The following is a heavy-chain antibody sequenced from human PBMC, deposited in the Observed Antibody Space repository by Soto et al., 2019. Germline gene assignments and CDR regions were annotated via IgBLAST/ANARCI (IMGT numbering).Heavy chain of an antibody. J-gene: IGHJ5*02. CDR1: GGSISSYY. D-gene: IGHD1-7*01. CDR2: IYYSGST. CDR3: ARENYRFDP. Sequence: SETLSLTCTVSGGSISSYYWSWIRQPPGKGLEWIGYIYYSGSTNYNPSLKSRVTISVDTSKNQFSLKLSSVTAADTAVYYCARENYRFDPWGQGTLVTVSS. V-gene: IGHV4-59*01.